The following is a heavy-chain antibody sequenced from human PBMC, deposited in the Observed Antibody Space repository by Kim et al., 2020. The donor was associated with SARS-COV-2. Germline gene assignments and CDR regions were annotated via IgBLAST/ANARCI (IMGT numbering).Heavy chain of an antibody. J-gene: IGHJ4*02. CDR2: IIPIFGIA. Sequence: SVKVSCKASGGTFSSYAISWVRQAPGQGLEWMGGIIPIFGIANYAQKFQGRVTITADESTSTAYMELSSLRSEDTAVYYCARTGVYDSSGYYVGYWGQGTLVTVSS. D-gene: IGHD3-22*01. V-gene: IGHV1-69*13. CDR3: ARTGVYDSSGYYVGY. CDR1: GGTFSSYA.